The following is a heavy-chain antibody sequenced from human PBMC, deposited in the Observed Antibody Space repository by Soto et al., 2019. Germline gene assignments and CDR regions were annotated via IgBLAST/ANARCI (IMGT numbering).Heavy chain of an antibody. CDR3: ARIEIDASPPYFDY. J-gene: IGHJ4*02. CDR1: GGSVSSGSYY. CDR2: IYYSGST. V-gene: IGHV4-61*01. D-gene: IGHD2-2*01. Sequence: PSETLSLTCTVSGGSVSSGSYYWSWIRQPPGKGLEWIGYIYYSGSTNYNPSLKSRVTISVDTSKNQFSLKLSSVTAADTAVYYCARIEIDASPPYFDYWGLGILVTVSS.